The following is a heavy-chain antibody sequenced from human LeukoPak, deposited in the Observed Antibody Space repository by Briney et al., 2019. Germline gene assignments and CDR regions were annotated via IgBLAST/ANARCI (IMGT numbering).Heavy chain of an antibody. D-gene: IGHD3-9*01. V-gene: IGHV3-23*01. J-gene: IGHJ4*02. Sequence: GGSLRLSCAASGFTFSNYGMSWVRQAPGKGLEWVSAISGSGGSTYYADSVKGRFTTSRDNSKNTLYLQMNSLRAEDTAVYYCAKGGEYYDILTGYLYYFDYWGQGTLVTVSS. CDR1: GFTFSNYG. CDR2: ISGSGGST. CDR3: AKGGEYYDILTGYLYYFDY.